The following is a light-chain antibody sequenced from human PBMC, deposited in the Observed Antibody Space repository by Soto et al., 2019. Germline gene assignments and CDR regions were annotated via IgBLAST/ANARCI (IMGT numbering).Light chain of an antibody. CDR1: QSISSY. V-gene: IGKV1-39*01. CDR3: QQSYSIPIT. J-gene: IGKJ5*01. CDR2: AAS. Sequence: DIQMTQSPSSLSASVGDRVTITCRASQSISSYLNWYQQKPGKAPKLLIYAASSLQSGVPSTFSGSGSGTYFTLTISSLQPQDFATYYCQQSYSIPITFGQGTRLEIK.